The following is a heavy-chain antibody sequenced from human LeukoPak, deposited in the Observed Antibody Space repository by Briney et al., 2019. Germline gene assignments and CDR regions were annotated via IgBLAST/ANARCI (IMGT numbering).Heavy chain of an antibody. V-gene: IGHV1-24*01. CDR1: GYTLTELS. Sequence: GASVKVSCKVSGYTLTELSMHWVRQTPGKGLEWMGGFDPEDGETVYAQKFQGRVTMTEDTSTDTAYMELSSLRSEDTAVYCCATDQRGAGLGFRYGSGSYNGMDVWGQGTTVTVSS. CDR3: ATDQRGAGLGFRYGSGSYNGMDV. J-gene: IGHJ6*02. CDR2: FDPEDGET. D-gene: IGHD3-10*01.